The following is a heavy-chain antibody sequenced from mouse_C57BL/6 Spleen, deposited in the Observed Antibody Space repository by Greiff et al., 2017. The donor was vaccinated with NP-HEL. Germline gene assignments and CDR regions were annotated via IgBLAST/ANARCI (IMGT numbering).Heavy chain of an antibody. CDR2: ISSGGSYT. CDR1: GFTFSSYG. CDR3: ARYYGNYFDY. Sequence: EVQRVESGGDLVKPGGSLKLSCAASGFTFSSYGMSWVRQTPDKRLEWVATISSGGSYTYYPDSVKGRFTISRDNAKNTLYLQMSSLKSEDTAMYYCARYYGNYFDYWGKGTTLTVSS. D-gene: IGHD2-1*01. V-gene: IGHV5-6*01. J-gene: IGHJ2*01.